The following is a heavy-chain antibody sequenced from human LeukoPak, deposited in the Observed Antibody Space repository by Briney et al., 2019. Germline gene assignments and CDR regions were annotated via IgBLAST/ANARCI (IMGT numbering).Heavy chain of an antibody. CDR2: IKQDGSEK. J-gene: IGHJ4*02. CDR3: ARNQRRLDY. Sequence: QPGGSLRLSCAASGFTFSSYWMSWVRQAPGKGLEWVANIKQDGSEKYSKNSLYLQVNSLRAEDTAVYYCARNQRRLDYWGQGTLVTVSS. CDR1: GFTFSSYW. V-gene: IGHV3-7*01. D-gene: IGHD1-14*01.